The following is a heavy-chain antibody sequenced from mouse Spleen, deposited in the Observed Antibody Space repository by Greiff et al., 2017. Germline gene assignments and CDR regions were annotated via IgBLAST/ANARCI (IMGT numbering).Heavy chain of an antibody. J-gene: IGHJ2*01. CDR1: GFTFSDYY. CDR2: ISDGGSYT. CDR3: ARDHITTGFAY. D-gene: IGHD1-1*01. V-gene: IGHV5-4*02. Sequence: EVRLVESGGGLVKPGGSLKLSCAASGFTFSDYYMYWVRQTPEKRLEWVATISDGGSYTYYPDSVKGRFTISRDNAKNNLYLQMSSLKSEDTAMYYCARDHITTGFAYWGQGTTLTVSS.